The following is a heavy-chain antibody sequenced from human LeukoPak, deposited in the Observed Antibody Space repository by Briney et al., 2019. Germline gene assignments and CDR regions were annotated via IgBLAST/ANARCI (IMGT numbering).Heavy chain of an antibody. V-gene: IGHV1-69*13. J-gene: IGHJ5*02. CDR2: IIPIFGTA. CDR1: GGTFSSYA. CDR3: ARGYREIVVATNWFDP. D-gene: IGHD3-22*01. Sequence: SVKVSCKAPGGTFSSYAISWVRQAPGQGLEWMGGIIPIFGTANYAQKFQGRVTITADESTSTAYMELSSLRSEDTAVYYCARGYREIVVATNWFDPWGQGTLVTVSS.